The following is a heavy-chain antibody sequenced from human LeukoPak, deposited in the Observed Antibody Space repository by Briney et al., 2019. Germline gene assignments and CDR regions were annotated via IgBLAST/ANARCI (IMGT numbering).Heavy chain of an antibody. CDR3: ARNQQLGGHSYYYYGMDV. CDR1: GFTFSSYW. CDR2: IKQDGSEK. Sequence: GGSLRLSCAASGFTFSSYWMSWVRQAPGKGLEWVANIKQDGSEKYYVDSVKGRFTISRDNAKNSLYLQMNSLRADDTAIYYCARNQQLGGHSYYYYGMDVWGQGTTVTVSS. J-gene: IGHJ6*02. D-gene: IGHD3-16*01. V-gene: IGHV3-7*03.